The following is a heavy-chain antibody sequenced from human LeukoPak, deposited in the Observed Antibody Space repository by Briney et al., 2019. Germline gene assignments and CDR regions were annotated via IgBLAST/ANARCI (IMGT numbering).Heavy chain of an antibody. V-gene: IGHV1-24*01. D-gene: IGHD2-2*01. CDR3: ATDGRYCSSTSCYGYYYYGMDV. Sequence: GASVKVSRKVSGYTLTELSMHWVRQAPGKGLEWMGGFDPEDGETIYAQKFKGRVTMTEDTSTDTAYMELSSLRSEDTAVYYCATDGRYCSSTSCYGYYYYGMDVWGQGTTVTVSS. J-gene: IGHJ6*02. CDR2: FDPEDGET. CDR1: GYTLTELS.